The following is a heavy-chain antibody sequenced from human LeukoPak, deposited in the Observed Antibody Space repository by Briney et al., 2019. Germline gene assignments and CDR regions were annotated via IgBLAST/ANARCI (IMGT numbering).Heavy chain of an antibody. D-gene: IGHD5-24*01. CDR2: ISSGGST. CDR1: GFTVRSSY. J-gene: IGHJ4*02. V-gene: IGHV3-66*01. CDR3: SRDRMGTKSFDY. Sequence: GESLRLSCAASGFTVRSSYMSWVRQAPGKGLEWVSVISSGGSTYCADSVKGRFTISRDSSKNTLYLQMKSLRAEDTALYYCSRDRMGTKSFDYWGQGTLVTVSS.